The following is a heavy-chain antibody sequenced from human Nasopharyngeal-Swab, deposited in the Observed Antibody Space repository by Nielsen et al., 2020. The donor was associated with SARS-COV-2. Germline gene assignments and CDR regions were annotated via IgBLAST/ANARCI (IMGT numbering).Heavy chain of an antibody. V-gene: IGHV4-34*01. D-gene: IGHD1-1*01. CDR2: INHSGST. Sequence: SETLSLTCAVYGGSFSGYYWSWIRQPPGKGLEWIGEINHSGSTNYNPSLKSRVTISVATSKNQFSLKLNSVTAADTAVHYCARVSGGLDYWGQGTLVTVSS. J-gene: IGHJ4*02. CDR3: ARVSGGLDY. CDR1: GGSFSGYY.